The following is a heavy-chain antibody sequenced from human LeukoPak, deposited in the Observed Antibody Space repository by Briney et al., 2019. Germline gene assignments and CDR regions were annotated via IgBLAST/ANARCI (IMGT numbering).Heavy chain of an antibody. V-gene: IGHV3-30*03. Sequence: GGSLRLSCATSGFTFSRYGMHWVRQPPGKGLEWVAVISYDGSNKYYADSVKGRFTISRDNSKNTLYLQMNSLRAEDTAVYYCARDASYSSSWYYFDYWGQGTLVTVSS. CDR3: ARDASYSSSWYYFDY. J-gene: IGHJ4*02. CDR2: ISYDGSNK. D-gene: IGHD6-13*01. CDR1: GFTFSRYG.